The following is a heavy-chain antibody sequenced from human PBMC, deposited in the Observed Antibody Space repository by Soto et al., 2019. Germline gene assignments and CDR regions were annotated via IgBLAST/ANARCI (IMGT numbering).Heavy chain of an antibody. CDR2: IYHTGST. J-gene: IGHJ4*02. CDR1: SGSVSSSNW. CDR3: CKRGDNSFDS. Sequence: QVQLQESGPGLVKPSGTLSLTCAVSSGSVSSSNWWSWVRQPPGKGLEWIGEIYHTGSTNYYPSPRGGVTTSVDKSKTKSSRKLASVTAAARALFTGCKRGDNSFDSWGQGTWSPSP. V-gene: IGHV4-4*02. D-gene: IGHD4-4*01.